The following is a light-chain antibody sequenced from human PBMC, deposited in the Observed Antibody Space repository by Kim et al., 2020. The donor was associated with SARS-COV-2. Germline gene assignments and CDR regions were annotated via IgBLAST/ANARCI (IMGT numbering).Light chain of an antibody. V-gene: IGKV1-8*01. CDR3: QQYYSYPRT. CDR1: QGISSY. Sequence: ASTGDRVTITCRASQGISSYLAWYQQKPGKAPKLLIYAASTLQSGVPSRFSGSGSGTDFTLTISCLQSEDFATYYCQQYYSYPRTFGQGTRLEIK. CDR2: AAS. J-gene: IGKJ5*01.